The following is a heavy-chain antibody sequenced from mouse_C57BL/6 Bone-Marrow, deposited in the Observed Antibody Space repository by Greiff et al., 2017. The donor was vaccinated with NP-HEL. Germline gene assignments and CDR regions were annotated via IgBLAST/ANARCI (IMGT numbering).Heavy chain of an antibody. CDR1: GFTFSDYY. CDR2: ISNGGGST. V-gene: IGHV5-12*01. J-gene: IGHJ1*03. CDR3: ARQGNYYGSSHWYFDV. Sequence: EVKLVESGGGLVQPGGSLKLSCAASGFTFSDYYMYWVRQTPEKRLEWVAYISNGGGSTYYPDTVKGRFTISRDNAKNTLYLQMSRLKSEDTDMYYCARQGNYYGSSHWYFDVWGTGTTVTVSS. D-gene: IGHD1-1*01.